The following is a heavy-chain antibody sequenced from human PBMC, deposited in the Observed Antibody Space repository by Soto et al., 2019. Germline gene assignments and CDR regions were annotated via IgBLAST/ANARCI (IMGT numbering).Heavy chain of an antibody. Sequence: GASVKVSCKASGGTFSSYAISWVRQAPGQGLEWMGGIIPIFGTANYAQKFQGRVTITADESTSTAYMELSSLRSEDTAVYYCAIRTVTTSRTWYYYYYMDVWGKGTTVTVS. J-gene: IGHJ6*03. CDR1: GGTFSSYA. V-gene: IGHV1-69*13. CDR2: IIPIFGTA. CDR3: AIRTVTTSRTWYYYYYMDV. D-gene: IGHD4-17*01.